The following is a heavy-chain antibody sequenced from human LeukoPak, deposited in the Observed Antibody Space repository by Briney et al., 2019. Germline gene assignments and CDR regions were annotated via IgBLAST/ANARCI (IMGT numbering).Heavy chain of an antibody. V-gene: IGHV4-4*07. CDR3: ARGPRADIVAFDY. CDR1: GGSISSDY. J-gene: IGHJ4*02. Sequence: SETLSLTCTVSGGSISSDYWSWIRQPAWKGLEWIGRIYTSGSTNYNPSLKSRVTMSVDTSKNQFSLKLSSVTAADTAVYYCARGPRADIVAFDYWGQGTLVTVSS. CDR2: IYTSGST. D-gene: IGHD5-12*01.